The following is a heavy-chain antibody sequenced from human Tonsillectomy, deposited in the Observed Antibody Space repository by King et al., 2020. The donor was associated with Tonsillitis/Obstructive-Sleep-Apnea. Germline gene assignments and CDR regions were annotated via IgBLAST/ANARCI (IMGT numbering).Heavy chain of an antibody. CDR3: AGGGNGDYGDYDFDY. CDR1: GGSFSGYY. D-gene: IGHD4-17*01. V-gene: IGHV4-34*01. CDR2: INHSGST. J-gene: IGHJ4*02. Sequence: VQLQQWGAGLLKPSETLSLTCAVYGGSFSGYYWSCIRQPPGKGLEWIGEINHSGSTNYNPSLKSRVTISVDTSKNKLSRKLSSVPAADKAVYYCAGGGNGDYGDYDFDYWGQGTLVTVSS.